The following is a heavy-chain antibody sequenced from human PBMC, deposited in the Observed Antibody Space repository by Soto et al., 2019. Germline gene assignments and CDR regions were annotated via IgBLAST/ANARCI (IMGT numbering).Heavy chain of an antibody. CDR2: IYSGGST. D-gene: IGHD1-7*01. CDR3: ARSVRNYGSFDI. V-gene: IGHV3-53*01. CDR1: GFTVSSNY. Sequence: GESLKISCAASGFTVSSNYMSWVRQAPGKGLEWVSVIYSGGSTYYADSVKGRFTISRDNSKNTLYLQMNSLRAEDTAVYYCARSVRNYGSFDIWGQGTMVTVSS. J-gene: IGHJ3*02.